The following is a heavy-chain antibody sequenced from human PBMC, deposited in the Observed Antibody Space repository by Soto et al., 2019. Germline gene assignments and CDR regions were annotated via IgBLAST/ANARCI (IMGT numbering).Heavy chain of an antibody. CDR2: IWYDGSNK. J-gene: IGHJ4*02. CDR3: ARPYYDSSGYPFDY. D-gene: IGHD3-22*01. Sequence: GGSLRLSCAASGFTFSSYGMHWVRQAPGKGLEWVAVIWYDGSNKYYADSVKGRFTISRDNSKNTLYLQMNSLRAEDTAVYYCARPYYDSSGYPFDYWGQGTLVTVSS. CDR1: GFTFSSYG. V-gene: IGHV3-33*01.